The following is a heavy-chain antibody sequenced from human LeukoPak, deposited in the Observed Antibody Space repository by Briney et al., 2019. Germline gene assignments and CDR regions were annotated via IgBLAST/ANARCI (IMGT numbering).Heavy chain of an antibody. V-gene: IGHV3-21*01. Sequence: GGSLRLTCAASGFTFSLHWMSWVRQAPGKGLEWVSSITSSSSYIYYADSVKRRFTISRDNAKSSLYLQMNSLRDEDTAVYYCARDPYSGNYGDYYYYYMDVWGKGTTVTISS. CDR2: ITSSSSYI. CDR3: ARDPYSGNYGDYYYYYMDV. J-gene: IGHJ6*03. CDR1: GFTFSLHW. D-gene: IGHD1-26*01.